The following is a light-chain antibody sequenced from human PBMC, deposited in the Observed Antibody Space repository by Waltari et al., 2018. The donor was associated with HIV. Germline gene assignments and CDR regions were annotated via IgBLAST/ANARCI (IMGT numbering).Light chain of an antibody. V-gene: IGLV1-51*01. CDR3: GAWDSRLSAVL. Sequence: QSVLTQPHSVSAAPGQKVTISCSGGSSNIGNNYVSWYQQLPGTAPKLLIYDDDKRPSGIPDRFSGSKSGMSGTLGITGLQTGDEADYYCGAWDSRLSAVLFGGGTKLTVL. CDR1: SSNIGNNY. J-gene: IGLJ2*01. CDR2: DDD.